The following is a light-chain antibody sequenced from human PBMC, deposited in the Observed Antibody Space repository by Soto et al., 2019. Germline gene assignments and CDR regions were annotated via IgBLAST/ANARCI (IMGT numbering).Light chain of an antibody. J-gene: IGLJ1*01. CDR3: CSYAGGSNV. Sequence: QSVLTQPTSVSGSPGQSITTSCTGTSSDVGGYKYVSWYQQHPGKAPKLMIYEGSERPSGVSDRFSGSKSGNTASLTISGLQAEDEADYFCCSYAGGSNVFGAGTKVTVL. V-gene: IGLV2-23*03. CDR1: SSDVGGYKY. CDR2: EGS.